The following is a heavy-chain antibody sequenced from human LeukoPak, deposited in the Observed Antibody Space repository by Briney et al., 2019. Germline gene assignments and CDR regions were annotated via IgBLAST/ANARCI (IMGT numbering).Heavy chain of an antibody. D-gene: IGHD5-12*01. J-gene: IGHJ4*02. Sequence: GRSLRLSCAASGFTFSSYGMHWVRQAPGKGLEWVAVIWYDGSNKYYADSVKGRFTISRDNSKITLYLQMNSLRAEDTAVYYCAKSYNGYESKPDYWGQGTLVTVSS. V-gene: IGHV3-33*06. CDR1: GFTFSSYG. CDR3: AKSYNGYESKPDY. CDR2: IWYDGSNK.